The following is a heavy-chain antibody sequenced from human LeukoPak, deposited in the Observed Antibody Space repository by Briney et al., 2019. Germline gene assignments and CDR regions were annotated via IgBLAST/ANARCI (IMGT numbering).Heavy chain of an antibody. D-gene: IGHD2-2*01. Sequence: GESLKISCQGSGYSFTTYWIGWVRQMPGKGLEWMGIIYPGDSDTRYSPSFQGQVTISADKSINTAYLRWRSLKASDTAMYYCARSGVPGAMTWFDPWGQGTLVTVSS. V-gene: IGHV5-51*01. CDR2: IYPGDSDT. CDR3: ARSGVPGAMTWFDP. CDR1: GYSFTTYW. J-gene: IGHJ5*02.